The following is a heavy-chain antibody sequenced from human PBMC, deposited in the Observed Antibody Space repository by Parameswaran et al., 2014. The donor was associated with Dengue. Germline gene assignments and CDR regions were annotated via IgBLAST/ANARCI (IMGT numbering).Heavy chain of an antibody. Sequence: QAGGSLRLSCAASGFTFSSYAMSWVRQAPGKGLEWVSAISGSGGSTYYADSVKGRFTISRDNSKNTLYLQMNSLRAEDTAVYYCAKSFDYDFWSGYRNWFDPWGQGTLVTVSS. CDR2: ISGSGGST. D-gene: IGHD3-3*01. CDR3: AKSFDYDFWSGYRNWFDP. V-gene: IGHV3-23*01. J-gene: IGHJ5*02. CDR1: GFTFSSYA.